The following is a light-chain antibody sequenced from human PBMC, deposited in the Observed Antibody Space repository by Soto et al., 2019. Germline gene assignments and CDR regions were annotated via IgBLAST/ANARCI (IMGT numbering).Light chain of an antibody. CDR3: QQYNTYSWT. CDR1: QSVKSW. J-gene: IGKJ1*01. Sequence: DIQMTQSPSTLSASVGDRVTITCQASQSVKSWLAWYQQKPGKAPKLLIYEASSLESGVPSRFGGSGSGTEFTLTISSLQPDDFATYYCQQYNTYSWTFGQGTKV. V-gene: IGKV1-5*03. CDR2: EAS.